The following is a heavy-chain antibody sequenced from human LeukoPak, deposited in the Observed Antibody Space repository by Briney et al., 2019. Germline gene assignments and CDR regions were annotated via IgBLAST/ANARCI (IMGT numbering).Heavy chain of an antibody. CDR3: AKDSMVRGVIIPI. V-gene: IGHV3-23*01. J-gene: IGHJ4*02. Sequence: GGSLRLSCAASGFTFSSYAMSGLRQAPGKGLEGVSAISGSAVDTWYADSVKGRFTISRDNSKDTLYLQMNSLRAEDTAVYYCAKDSMVRGVIIPIWGQGTLVTVSS. CDR1: GFTFSSYA. CDR2: ISGSAVDT. D-gene: IGHD3-10*01.